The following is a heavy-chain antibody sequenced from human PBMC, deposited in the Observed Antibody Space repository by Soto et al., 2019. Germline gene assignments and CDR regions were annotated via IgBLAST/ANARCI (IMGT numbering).Heavy chain of an antibody. V-gene: IGHV4-59*08. Sequence: SSETLSLTCTVSGGSITGYYWSWIRQPPGKGLEWIGYIYYSGSTNHNPSLKSRVAISVDTSKNQFSLNLSSVTAADTAVYYCAGSSGYDLGDIDYWGQGTLVTVSS. J-gene: IGHJ4*02. D-gene: IGHD5-12*01. CDR1: GGSITGYY. CDR2: IYYSGST. CDR3: AGSSGYDLGDIDY.